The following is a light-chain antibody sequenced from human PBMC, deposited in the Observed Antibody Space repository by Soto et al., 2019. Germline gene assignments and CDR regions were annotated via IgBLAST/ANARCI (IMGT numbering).Light chain of an antibody. CDR3: QQYGSSPKT. CDR2: AAS. J-gene: IGKJ1*01. V-gene: IGKV3-20*01. CDR1: QSVSSSY. Sequence: EIVLTQSPGTLSLSPGERATLSCRASQSVSSSYLVWHQQKPGQAPRLLIYAASTRATGIPDRFSGSGSGTDFTLTISRLEPEDFAVYYCQQYGSSPKTFGQGTKVDIK.